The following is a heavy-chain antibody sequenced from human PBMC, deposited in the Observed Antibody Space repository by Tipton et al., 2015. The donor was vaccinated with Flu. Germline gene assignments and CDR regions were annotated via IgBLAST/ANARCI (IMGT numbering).Heavy chain of an antibody. CDR2: INHSGST. CDR3: ARGGDSSGWDTY. CDR1: GGSFSGYY. V-gene: IGHV4-34*01. Sequence: TLSLTCAVYGGSFSGYYWCWIRQPPGKGLEWIGEINHSGSTNYNPSLKSRVTISVDTSKNQFSLKLSSVTAAATAVYYCARGGDSSGWDTYSGQGTLVTVSS. J-gene: IGHJ1*01. D-gene: IGHD6-19*01.